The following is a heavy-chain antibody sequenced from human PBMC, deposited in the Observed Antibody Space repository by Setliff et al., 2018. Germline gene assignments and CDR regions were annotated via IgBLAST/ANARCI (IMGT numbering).Heavy chain of an antibody. D-gene: IGHD3-22*01. J-gene: IGHJ4*02. CDR2: INPNSGGT. CDR3: ARRRYYYDSSGYRWGGFYFDY. Sequence: GASVKVSCKASGYTFTGYYMHWVRQAPGQGLEWMGWINPNSGGTNYAQKFQGWVTMTRDTSISTAYMVLSRLRSDDTAVYYCARRRYYYDSSGYRWGGFYFDYWGQGTLVTVSS. CDR1: GYTFTGYY. V-gene: IGHV1-2*04.